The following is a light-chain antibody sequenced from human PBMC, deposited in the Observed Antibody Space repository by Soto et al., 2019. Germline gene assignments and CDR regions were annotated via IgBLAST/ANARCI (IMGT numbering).Light chain of an antibody. V-gene: IGKV3-15*01. CDR2: GAS. CDR3: QQYKSWPPIT. Sequence: EILMTQSPASLSVSPGETATLYCRASRSLNTDLAWYQQKPGQAPRLLLYGASTRATGVPPRFSGGGSGTEFTLTISSLQSEDSAIYYCQQYKSWPPITFGQGTRLEIK. J-gene: IGKJ5*01. CDR1: RSLNTD.